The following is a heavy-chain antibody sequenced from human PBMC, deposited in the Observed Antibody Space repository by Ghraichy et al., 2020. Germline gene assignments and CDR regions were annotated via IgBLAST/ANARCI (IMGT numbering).Heavy chain of an antibody. CDR1: GGSISSSSYY. CDR3: ARARSSGWYGTENWFDP. J-gene: IGHJ5*02. CDR2: IYYSGST. Sequence: SETLSLTCTVSGGSISSSSYYWGWIRQPPGKGLEWIGSIYYSGSTYYNPSLKSRVTISVDTSKNQFSLKLSSVTAADTAVYYCARARSSGWYGTENWFDPWGQGTLVTVSS. D-gene: IGHD6-19*01. V-gene: IGHV4-39*07.